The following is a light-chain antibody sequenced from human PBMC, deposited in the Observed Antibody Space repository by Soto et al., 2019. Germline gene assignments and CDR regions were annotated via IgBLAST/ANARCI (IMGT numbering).Light chain of an antibody. V-gene: IGLV1-51*01. CDR3: SLSTSSNTPYV. J-gene: IGLJ1*01. Sequence: QSVLTQPPSVSAAPGQKVTISCSGSSSNIGNNYVSWYQQLPGTAPKLILYEVTARPSGVSSRFSGSKSGNTASLTISGLQADDEANYYCSLSTSSNTPYVFGTGTKVTVL. CDR1: SSNIGNNY. CDR2: EVT.